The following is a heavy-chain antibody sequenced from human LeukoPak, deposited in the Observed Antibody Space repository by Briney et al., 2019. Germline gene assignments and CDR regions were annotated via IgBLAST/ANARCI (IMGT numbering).Heavy chain of an antibody. Sequence: GESLKISCKGSGYSFTSYWISWVRQMPGKGLEWMGRIDPSDSYTNYSPSFQGHVTISADKSISTAYLQWSSLKASDTAMYYCARLEIGGSGSYYMDYWGQGTLVTVSS. CDR2: IDPSDSYT. J-gene: IGHJ4*02. D-gene: IGHD3-10*01. CDR1: GYSFTSYW. CDR3: ARLEIGGSGSYYMDY. V-gene: IGHV5-10-1*01.